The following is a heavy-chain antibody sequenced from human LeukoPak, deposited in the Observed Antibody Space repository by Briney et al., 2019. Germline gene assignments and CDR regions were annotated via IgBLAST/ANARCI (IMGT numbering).Heavy chain of an antibody. D-gene: IGHD1-1*01. CDR1: GGSISSYY. CDR2: IYNSGST. CDR3: ARGFSTTVGYH. J-gene: IGHJ5*02. Sequence: ASETLSLTCTVSGGSISSYYWNWIRQPPGKGLEWIGYIYNSGSTNYNPSLKSRVTISVDTSTNQFSLKLRSVSAAGTAAYYCARGFSTTVGYHWGQGTLVTVSS. V-gene: IGHV4-59*01.